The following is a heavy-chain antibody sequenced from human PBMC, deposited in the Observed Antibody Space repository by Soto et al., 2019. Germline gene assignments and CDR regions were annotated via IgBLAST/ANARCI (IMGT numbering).Heavy chain of an antibody. CDR3: ARGGVTTKVDY. CDR2: MYNSGST. Sequence: PSETLSLTCTVSGGSISSGGYCWSWIRQHPGEGLEWSGFMYNSGSTSYNPSLKSRATISVDTSTNQFSLNLRSVTAADTAVYYCARGGVTTKVDYWGQGTLVTVS. J-gene: IGHJ4*02. CDR1: GGSISSGGYC. V-gene: IGHV4-31*03. D-gene: IGHD4-17*01.